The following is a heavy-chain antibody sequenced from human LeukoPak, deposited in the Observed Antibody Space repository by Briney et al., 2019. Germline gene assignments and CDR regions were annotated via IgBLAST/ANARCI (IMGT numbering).Heavy chain of an antibody. CDR1: GGSISSGGYY. J-gene: IGHJ4*02. V-gene: IGHV4-31*03. CDR3: ARHSLGSSPNSSSWIIDY. Sequence: PSQTLSLTCTVSGGSISSGGYYWSWIRQHPGKGLEWIGYIYYSGSTYYNPSLKSRVTISVDTSKNQFSLKLSSVTAADTAVYYCARHSLGSSPNSSSWIIDYWGQGTLVTVSS. D-gene: IGHD6-13*01. CDR2: IYYSGST.